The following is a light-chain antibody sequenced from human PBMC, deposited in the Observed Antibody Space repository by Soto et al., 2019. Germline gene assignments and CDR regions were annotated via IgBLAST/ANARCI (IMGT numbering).Light chain of an antibody. CDR1: QSVSYN. J-gene: IGKJ4*01. CDR3: QQYKNWPPLT. CDR2: GAF. V-gene: IGKV3-15*01. Sequence: EIVMTQSPATLSVSPGETATLSCRASQSVSYNLAWYQQKPGQGPRLLIHGAFTRANGIPARFSGSGSGTDLTLTISSLQSEDFAVYYCQQYKNWPPLTFGGGTKVDIK.